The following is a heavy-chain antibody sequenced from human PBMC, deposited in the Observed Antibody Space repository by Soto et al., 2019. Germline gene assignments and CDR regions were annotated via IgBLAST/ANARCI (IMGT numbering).Heavy chain of an antibody. CDR1: GFTFSSYA. CDR3: AKKGAGTAMATGVYNWFDP. Sequence: EVQLLESGGGLVQPGGSLRLSCAASGFTFSSYAMSWVRQAPGKGLEWVSAISGSGGSTYYADSVKGRFTISRDNSKNTLYLQMYSLRAEDTAVYYCAKKGAGTAMATGVYNWFDPWGQGTLVTVSS. D-gene: IGHD5-18*01. V-gene: IGHV3-23*01. CDR2: ISGSGGST. J-gene: IGHJ5*02.